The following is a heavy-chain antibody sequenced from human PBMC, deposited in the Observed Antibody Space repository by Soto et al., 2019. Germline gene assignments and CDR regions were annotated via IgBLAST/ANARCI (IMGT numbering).Heavy chain of an antibody. CDR1: GFTFSSYS. Sequence: GGSLRLSCAASGFTFSSYSMNWVRQAPGKGLEWVSYISSSSSTIYYADSVKGRFTISRDNSKNTLYLQMNSLRAEDTAVYYCARIVGATTVGSFDIWGQGTMVTVSS. D-gene: IGHD1-26*01. CDR2: ISSSSSTI. J-gene: IGHJ3*02. V-gene: IGHV3-48*01. CDR3: ARIVGATTVGSFDI.